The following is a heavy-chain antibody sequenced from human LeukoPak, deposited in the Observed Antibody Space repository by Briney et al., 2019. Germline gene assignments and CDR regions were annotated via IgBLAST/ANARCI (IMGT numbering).Heavy chain of an antibody. V-gene: IGHV3-9*01. J-gene: IGHJ4*02. D-gene: IGHD5-18*01. CDR2: ISWNSGSI. CDR1: GFTFPNYG. CDR3: AKAFMDTAMAPFDY. Sequence: PGGSLRLSCAGFGFTFPNYGMHWVRQAPGKGLEWVSGISWNSGSIGYADSVKGRFTISRDNAKNSLYLQMNSLRAEDTALYYCAKAFMDTAMAPFDYWGQGTLVTVSS.